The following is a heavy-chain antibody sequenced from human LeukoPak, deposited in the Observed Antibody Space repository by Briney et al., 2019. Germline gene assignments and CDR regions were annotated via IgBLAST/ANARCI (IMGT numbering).Heavy chain of an antibody. J-gene: IGHJ4*02. CDR2: ISSSSSYI. CDR3: ARGVAVAYFDY. V-gene: IGHV3-21*01. Sequence: PGGSLRLSCAASGFTFSSYAMSWVRQAPGKGLEWVSSISSSSSYIYYADSVKGRFTISRDNAKNSLYLQMNSLRAEDTAVYYCARGVAVAYFDYWGQGTLVTVSS. CDR1: GFTFSSYA. D-gene: IGHD6-19*01.